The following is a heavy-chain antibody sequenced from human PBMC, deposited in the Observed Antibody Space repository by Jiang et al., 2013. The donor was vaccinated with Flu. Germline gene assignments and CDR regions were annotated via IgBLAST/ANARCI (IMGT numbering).Heavy chain of an antibody. V-gene: IGHV4-61*02. CDR2: SIPVGYT. CDR3: ARDLLTDPIRMYFSDRNDFRTGGFDI. D-gene: IGHD3/OR15-3a*01. Sequence: CTVSGGAIGSNNYYSELDPAARRKGTGVDWGVSIPVGYTMYNPALESRVTISVDPSKTHFSLRLTSVTAADTAVYFCARDLLTDPIRMYFSDRNDFRTGGFDIWGQGAMVTVSS. CDR1: GGAIGSNNYY. J-gene: IGHJ3*02.